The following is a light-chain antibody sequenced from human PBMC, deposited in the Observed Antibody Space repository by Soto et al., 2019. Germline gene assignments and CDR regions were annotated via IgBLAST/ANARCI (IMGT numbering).Light chain of an antibody. CDR2: AAS. CDR3: HQTDSIPET. V-gene: IGKV1-39*01. Sequence: DIQMTQSPSSLSASVGDRVTITCRSSQSISTFLNWYQQKPGKAPKLLIYAASSLQSGVPSRFSGSGSGTDFTLNISSLQPEDFATYYCHQTDSIPETFGPGTKVEI. CDR1: QSISTF. J-gene: IGKJ1*01.